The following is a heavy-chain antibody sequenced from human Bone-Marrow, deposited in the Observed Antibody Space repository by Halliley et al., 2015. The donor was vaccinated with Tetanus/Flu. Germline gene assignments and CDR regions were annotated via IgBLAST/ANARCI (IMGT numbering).Heavy chain of an antibody. CDR3: ARHYRHWLFDY. V-gene: IGHV4-39*01. J-gene: IGHJ4*02. CDR2: LYYSGST. Sequence: TLSLTCTVSGGSVRSSDSYWGWIHQPPGKGLEWIGSLYYSGSTYYNPSLKSRVSISVDTSKNHLSLNLNSVTAADTAVYYCARHYRHWLFDYWGQGTLVTVSS. CDR1: GGSVRSSDSY. D-gene: IGHD3-16*02.